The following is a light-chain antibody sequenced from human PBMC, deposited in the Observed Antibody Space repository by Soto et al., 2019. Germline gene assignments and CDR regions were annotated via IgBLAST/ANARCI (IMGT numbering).Light chain of an antibody. CDR3: QHYVTSLIT. J-gene: IGKJ1*01. CDR2: GSS. Sequence: EIALTQSPCTLSLSPGERATLSCGASQSVTSNYLAWYQQKPGQAPRLLIFGSSTRATGIPDRFSGSGSGTDFTLTSSRLEPEDFAVYYCQHYVTSLITFGQGTKVDIK. CDR1: QSVTSNY. V-gene: IGKV3-20*01.